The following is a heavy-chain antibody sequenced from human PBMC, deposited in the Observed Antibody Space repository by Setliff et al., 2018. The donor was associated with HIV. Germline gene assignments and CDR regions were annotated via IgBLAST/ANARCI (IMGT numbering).Heavy chain of an antibody. D-gene: IGHD6-19*01. CDR1: GFRFNIYA. V-gene: IGHV3-48*01. J-gene: IGHJ5*01. CDR2: ISGSSSPI. CDR3: ASEAGASSGWFGY. Sequence: PGESLKISCAASGFRFNIYAMTWVRQAPGKGLQWVSSISGSSSPIYYADSVKGRFTISRDNAKNSLYLQMNSLRAEDTAVYYCASEAGASSGWFGYWGQGTLVTVSS.